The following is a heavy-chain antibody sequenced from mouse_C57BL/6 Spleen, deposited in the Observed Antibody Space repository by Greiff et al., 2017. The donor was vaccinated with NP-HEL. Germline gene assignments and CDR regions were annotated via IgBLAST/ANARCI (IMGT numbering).Heavy chain of an antibody. CDR3: TTGGPRYFDV. V-gene: IGHV14-4*01. CDR2: IDPENGDT. J-gene: IGHJ1*03. CDR1: GFNIKDDY. Sequence: EVQLVESGAELVRPGASVKLSCTASGFNIKDDYMHWVKQRPEQGLEWIGWIDPENGDTEYASKFQGKATITADTSSNTAYLQLSSLTSEDTAVYYCTTGGPRYFDVWGTGTTVTVSS.